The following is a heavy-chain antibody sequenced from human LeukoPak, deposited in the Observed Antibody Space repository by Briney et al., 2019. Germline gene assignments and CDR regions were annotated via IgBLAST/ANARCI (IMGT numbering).Heavy chain of an antibody. CDR1: GFTFSSYW. CDR3: ARAGLKQPWDY. J-gene: IGHJ4*02. V-gene: IGHV3-7*01. D-gene: IGHD6-13*01. CDR2: IKQDGSEK. Sequence: GGSLRLSCTASGFTFSSYWMSWVRQAQGKGLERVANIKQDGSEKYYVDSVKGRFTISRDNAKNSLYLQMNSLRAEATAVYYCARAGLKQPWDYWGQGTLVTVSS.